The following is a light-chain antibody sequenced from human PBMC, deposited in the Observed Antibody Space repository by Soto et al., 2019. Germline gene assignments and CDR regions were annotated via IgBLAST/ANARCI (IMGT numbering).Light chain of an antibody. CDR1: QSLTSGD. CDR3: QQYETSPAT. V-gene: IGKV3-20*01. J-gene: IGKJ5*01. Sequence: EIVLTQSPDTLSLSPGERPALSCRASQSLTSGDLAWYQQKFGQAPRLLIYGASTRAPGIPDRFSGSGSGPDFTLTVSRLDPEDFAVYYCQQYETSPATFGQGTRLEIK. CDR2: GAS.